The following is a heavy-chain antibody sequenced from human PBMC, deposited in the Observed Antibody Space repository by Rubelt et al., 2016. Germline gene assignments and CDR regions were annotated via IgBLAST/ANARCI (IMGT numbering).Heavy chain of an antibody. CDR3: SRRSMGATSAFDI. V-gene: IGHV3-30*04. CDR2: ISNDGNNK. J-gene: IGHJ4*02. CDR1: GFTFRSYA. D-gene: IGHD3-9*01. Sequence: QVQLVESGGGVVQPGRSLRLSCAASGFTFRSYAMHWVRQGPGKGLEWVAVISNDGNNKHYADSVKGRFTISRDNAKNSLYLQMNSLRGEDTAVYYCSRRSMGATSAFDIWGQGALVTVSS.